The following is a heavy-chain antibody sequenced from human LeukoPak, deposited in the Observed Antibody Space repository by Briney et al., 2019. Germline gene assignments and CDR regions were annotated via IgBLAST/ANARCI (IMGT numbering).Heavy chain of an antibody. V-gene: IGHV4-39*01. CDR1: GGSISSSSYY. J-gene: IGHJ4*02. Sequence: SETLSLTCTVSGGSISSSSYYWGWLRQPPGKGLEWIGSIYYSGSTYYNPSLKSRVTISVDTSKNQFSLKLSSVTAADTAVYYCARNRYSSGWYYFDYWGQGTLVTVSS. D-gene: IGHD6-19*01. CDR2: IYYSGST. CDR3: ARNRYSSGWYYFDY.